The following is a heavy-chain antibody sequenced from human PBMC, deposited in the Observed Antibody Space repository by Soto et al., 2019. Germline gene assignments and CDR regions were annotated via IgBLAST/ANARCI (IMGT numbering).Heavy chain of an antibody. CDR2: IFSSGST. D-gene: IGHD2-21*01. J-gene: IGHJ3*02. Sequence: QVQLQESGAGLVKTSETLSLISTVSGGSISKYFWDSIRQPDGKGLEWVGRIFSSGSTNYNASLKSRVTMSVDTSKHQVSLKLNAMTAEDTAVYYCARNVASPCVSVSCGAFDIWGQGTMVPVTS. CDR1: GGSISKYF. V-gene: IGHV4-4*07. CDR3: ARNVASPCVSVSCGAFDI.